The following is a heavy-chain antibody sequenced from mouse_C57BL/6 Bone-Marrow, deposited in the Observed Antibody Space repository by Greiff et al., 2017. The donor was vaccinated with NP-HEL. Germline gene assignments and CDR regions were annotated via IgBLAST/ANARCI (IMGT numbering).Heavy chain of an antibody. J-gene: IGHJ4*01. CDR1: GYTFPSYW. V-gene: IGHV1-69*01. Sequence: QVQLKQPGAELVMPGASVKLSCKASGYTFPSYWMHWVKQRPGQGLEWIGEIAPSDSYTNSHQKFKGRSPLTVDNSSSTAYMQLSSLTSEDSAVYYCAKEAAQGYYYAMDYWGQGTSVTVSS. CDR2: IAPSDSYT. CDR3: AKEAAQGYYYAMDY. D-gene: IGHD3-2*02.